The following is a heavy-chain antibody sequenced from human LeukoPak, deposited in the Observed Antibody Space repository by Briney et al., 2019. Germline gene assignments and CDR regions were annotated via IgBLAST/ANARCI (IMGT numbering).Heavy chain of an antibody. Sequence: SETLSLTCTVSSGSINSASYYWGWIRQPPGKELEWIANMYYSRNTYCTPSLKSRATIAVDTSKNQFSLNLNSVTAADTAVYYCAREERRQQLVPSPQITTWGQGTLVTVSS. CDR2: MYYSRNT. CDR3: AREERRQQLVPSPQITT. V-gene: IGHV4-39*07. CDR1: SGSINSASYY. J-gene: IGHJ5*02. D-gene: IGHD6-13*01.